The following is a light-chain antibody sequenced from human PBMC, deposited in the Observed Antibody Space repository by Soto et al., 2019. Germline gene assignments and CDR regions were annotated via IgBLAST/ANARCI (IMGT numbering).Light chain of an antibody. CDR1: SSDVGAYKF. CDR3: SSYGGRSNLV. V-gene: IGLV2-8*01. J-gene: IGLJ2*01. Sequence: QSALTQPPSASGSPGQSVTISCTGTSSDVGAYKFVSWYQLHPGKAPELMIYEVNVRPSGVPDRFSGSKSGNTASLTVSGLQVEDEADYYCSSYGGRSNLVFGGGTKLTVL. CDR2: EVN.